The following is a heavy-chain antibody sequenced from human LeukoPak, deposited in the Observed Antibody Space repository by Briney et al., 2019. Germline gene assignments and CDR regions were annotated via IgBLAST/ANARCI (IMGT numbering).Heavy chain of an antibody. CDR3: ARYRGYGDYFDY. V-gene: IGHV4-4*07. D-gene: IGHD4-17*01. Sequence: SETLSLTCTVSGGSISSYYWSWIRQPAGKGLEWIGRIYTSGSTNYNPSLKSRVTMSVDTSENRFSLKLTSVTAADTAVYYCARYRGYGDYFDYWGQGTLVTVSS. J-gene: IGHJ4*02. CDR1: GGSISSYY. CDR2: IYTSGST.